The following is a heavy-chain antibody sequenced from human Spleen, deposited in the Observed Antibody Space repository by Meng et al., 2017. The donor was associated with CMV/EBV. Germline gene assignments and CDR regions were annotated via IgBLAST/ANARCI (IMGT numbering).Heavy chain of an antibody. J-gene: IGHJ5*02. D-gene: IGHD4-23*01. CDR2: SYYGGGT. V-gene: IGHV4-39*07. CDR3: ARGGPTTVVTRAAGGRDP. CDR1: GGSITNTTYY. Sequence: ESLKISCTVSGGSITNTTYYWGWIRQPPGKGLEYVGNSYYGGGTFYNPSLKSRVTISLDTSKNHPSLKVDSVPAADTAVYYCARGGPTTVVTRAAGGRDPWGQGILVTVSS.